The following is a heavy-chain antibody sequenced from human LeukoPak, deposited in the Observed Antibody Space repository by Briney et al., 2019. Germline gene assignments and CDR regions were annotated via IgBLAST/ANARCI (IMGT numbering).Heavy chain of an antibody. D-gene: IGHD3-3*01. CDR3: ARARLRFLEWAHFDY. CDR1: GFTFSSYS. V-gene: IGHV3-21*01. CDR2: IDPSSTYI. Sequence: GGSLRLSCAASGFTFSSYSMNWVRQAPGKGLEWVSAIDPSSTYIYYADSVKGRFTISRDNSKNTLYLQMNSLRAEDTAVYYCARARLRFLEWAHFDYWGQGTLVTVSS. J-gene: IGHJ4*02.